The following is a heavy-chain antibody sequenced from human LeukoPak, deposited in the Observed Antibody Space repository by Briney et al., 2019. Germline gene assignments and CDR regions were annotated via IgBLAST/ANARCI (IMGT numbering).Heavy chain of an antibody. Sequence: GGSLRLSCAASGFTFSSYAMHWVRQAPGEGLEYVSAISSNGGTTYYANSAKGRFTISRDNSKNTLCLQMGSLRAEDMAVYYCARGDTMIRGLDSWGQGTLVTVSS. V-gene: IGHV3-64*01. CDR2: ISSNGGTT. D-gene: IGHD3-10*01. J-gene: IGHJ4*02. CDR3: ARGDTMIRGLDS. CDR1: GFTFSSYA.